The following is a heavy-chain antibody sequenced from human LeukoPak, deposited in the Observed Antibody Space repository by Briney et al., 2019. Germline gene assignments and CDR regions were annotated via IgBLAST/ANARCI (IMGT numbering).Heavy chain of an antibody. CDR1: GYTFTSYY. V-gene: IGHV1-46*01. J-gene: IGHJ4*02. D-gene: IGHD2-2*01. Sequence: ASVKVSCKASGYTFTSYYMHWVRQAPGQGLEWMGIINPSGGSTSYAQKFQGRVTMTRDTSTSTVYMELSSLRSEDTAVYYCARGVVVLAALYYFDYWGQGTLVTVSS. CDR2: INPSGGST. CDR3: ARGVVVLAALYYFDY.